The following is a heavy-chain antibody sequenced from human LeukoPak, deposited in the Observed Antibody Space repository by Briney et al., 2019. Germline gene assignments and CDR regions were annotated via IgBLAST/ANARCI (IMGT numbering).Heavy chain of an antibody. V-gene: IGHV3-53*04. CDR1: GFTVSRNV. CDR3: ARDLAGFQEPRYYYYMDV. CDR2: IYSDDRA. J-gene: IGHJ6*03. D-gene: IGHD1-14*01. Sequence: GGSLRLSCVASGFTVSRNVRSWVRQAPGKGLEWFSLIYSDDRAFYADSVKGRFTISRNNSKNTLFLQMSSLKPEDTAIYYCARDLAGFQEPRYYYYMDVWGKGTTVTVSS.